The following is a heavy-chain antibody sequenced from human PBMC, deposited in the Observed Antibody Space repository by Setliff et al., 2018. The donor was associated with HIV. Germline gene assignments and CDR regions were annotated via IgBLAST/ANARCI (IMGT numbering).Heavy chain of an antibody. D-gene: IGHD2-2*01. CDR1: GYSFTNYW. CDR2: IFPGDSDT. J-gene: IGHJ6*03. V-gene: IGHV5-51*01. Sequence: GESLKISCTGSGYSFTNYWIGWVRQMPGKGLEWMGIIFPGDSDTRYSPSFQGQVTISADPSISTAYLQWRSLKASDTAMYYCARQPGRAAMGRENYYYYYMDVWGKGTTGTVSS. CDR3: ARQPGRAAMGRENYYYYYMDV.